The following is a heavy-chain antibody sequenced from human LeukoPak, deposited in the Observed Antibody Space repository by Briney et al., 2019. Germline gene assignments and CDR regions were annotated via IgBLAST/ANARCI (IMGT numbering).Heavy chain of an antibody. Sequence: PSETLSLTCTVSGGSISSFYWSWIRQPPGKGLEWIGYIYYSGNTNYNPSLKSRVTISVDTTKNQFSLKLSSVTAADTAVYYCARYYYDSSGYYSDDYWGQGTLVTVSS. CDR3: ARYYYDSSGYYSDDY. J-gene: IGHJ4*02. CDR2: IYYSGNT. V-gene: IGHV4-59*08. CDR1: GGSISSFY. D-gene: IGHD3-22*01.